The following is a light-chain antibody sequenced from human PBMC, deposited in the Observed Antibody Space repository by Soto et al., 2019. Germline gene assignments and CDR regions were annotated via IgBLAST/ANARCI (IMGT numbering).Light chain of an antibody. Sequence: QSVLTQPPSVSAAAGQKVTISCSGSSSNVGNRFVSWYQQIPGTAPKLLIYDNNKRPSGIPDRFSGSQSGTSATLGITGLQTGDEADYYCGTWDSGLSAGVFGGGTKVTVL. CDR3: GTWDSGLSAGV. V-gene: IGLV1-51*01. CDR2: DNN. J-gene: IGLJ2*01. CDR1: SSNVGNRF.